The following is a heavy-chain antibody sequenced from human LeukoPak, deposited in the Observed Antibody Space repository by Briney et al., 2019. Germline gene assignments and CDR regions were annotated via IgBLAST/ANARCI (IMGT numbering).Heavy chain of an antibody. CDR3: ASRDPCSGGVCYGLSY. D-gene: IGHD2-15*01. J-gene: IGHJ4*02. Sequence: GGSLRLSCGVSGFTFSRNWMTWVRQAPGKGLEWVSAITSGGTTHYVDSVKGRFTIARDNSKNTVYLQMNSLRAEDTAIYYCASRDPCSGGVCYGLSYWGPGTLVTVSS. CDR1: GFTFSRNW. CDR2: ITSGGTT. V-gene: IGHV3-23*01.